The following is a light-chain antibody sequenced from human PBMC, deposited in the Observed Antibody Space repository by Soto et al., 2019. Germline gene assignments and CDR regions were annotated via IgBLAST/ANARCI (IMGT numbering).Light chain of an antibody. Sequence: EIVLTQSPATLSLSPGERATLSCRASQIVSSYLAWYQQKPGQAPRLLIYHASNRATGIPARFSGSGSGTDFTLTISSLEPEDSAVYYCQQRNNWPLTFGGGTKVEI. CDR1: QIVSSY. V-gene: IGKV3-11*01. CDR2: HAS. CDR3: QQRNNWPLT. J-gene: IGKJ4*01.